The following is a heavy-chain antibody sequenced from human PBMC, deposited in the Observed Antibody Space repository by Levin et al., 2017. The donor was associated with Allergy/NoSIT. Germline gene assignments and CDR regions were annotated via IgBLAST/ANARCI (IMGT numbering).Heavy chain of an antibody. J-gene: IGHJ4*02. CDR3: AKNRNWGFPFDS. Sequence: GGSLRLSCAASEFTFDDYAINWVRQAPGKGLEWVSGIVLKSGSIGYADSVKGRFTISRDNAKNSLYLQMNSLSLEDTALYYCAKNRNWGFPFDSWGQGTLVTVSS. CDR2: IVLKSGSI. V-gene: IGHV3-9*01. CDR1: EFTFDDYA. D-gene: IGHD7-27*01.